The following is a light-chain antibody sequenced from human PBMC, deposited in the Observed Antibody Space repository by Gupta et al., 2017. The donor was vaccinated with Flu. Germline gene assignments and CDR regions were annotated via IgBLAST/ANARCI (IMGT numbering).Light chain of an antibody. CDR3: QQNKTSPLT. CDR2: GAT. CDR1: QTVSSFY. V-gene: IGKV3-20*01. J-gene: IGKJ3*01. Sequence: EIVLTQSPGTLSLSPGERATLSCRPSQTVSSFYLAWYQQTRGQAPRLLIYGATKRAAGIPDRISGSASGTDFNLTISRQEPEDSAVYYCQQNKTSPLTFGQGTKVDVK.